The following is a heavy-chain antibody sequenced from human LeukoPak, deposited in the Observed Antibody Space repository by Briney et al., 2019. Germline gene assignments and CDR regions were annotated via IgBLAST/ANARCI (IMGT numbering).Heavy chain of an antibody. CDR1: GFTFSSYN. CDR2: IKQDGSEK. CDR3: ARTSNEYSTSYYFDY. D-gene: IGHD6-6*01. Sequence: GGSLRLSCAASGFTFSSYNMSWVRQAPGKGLEWMANIKQDGSEKYYMDSVKGRFTISRDNAKSSLYLQMNSLRAEDTAVYYCARTSNEYSTSYYFDYWGQGTLVTVSS. V-gene: IGHV3-7*01. J-gene: IGHJ4*02.